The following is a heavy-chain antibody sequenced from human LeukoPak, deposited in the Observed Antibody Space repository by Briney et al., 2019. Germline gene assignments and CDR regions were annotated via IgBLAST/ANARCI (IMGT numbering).Heavy chain of an antibody. CDR3: ATDDAPTQWLGDFDY. V-gene: IGHV1-18*01. D-gene: IGHD6-19*01. CDR1: GYTFISYG. J-gene: IGHJ4*02. CDR2: ISGYNGNT. Sequence: ASVKVSCKASGYTFISYGISWVRQAPGQGLEWMGWISGYNGNTEYAQKLQGRITMTIDTSTSAAYMELRSLRSDDTAVYYCATDDAPTQWLGDFDYWGQGTLVTVSS.